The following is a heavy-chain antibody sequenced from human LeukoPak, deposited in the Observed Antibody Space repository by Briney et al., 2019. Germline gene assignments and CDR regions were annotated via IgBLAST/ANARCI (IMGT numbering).Heavy chain of an antibody. V-gene: IGHV3-30*19. CDR1: GFAFSNYG. Sequence: GGSLRLSCAASGFAFSNYGMHWVRQAPGKGPEWVAIVSKDGSRKYYADSVKGRFTTSRDNSNNMLDLQMNSLRAEDTAMYRRVKEDSSYFFDNWGQGTLVTVSS. D-gene: IGHD2-21*01. CDR3: VKEDSSYFFDN. CDR2: VSKDGSRK. J-gene: IGHJ4*02.